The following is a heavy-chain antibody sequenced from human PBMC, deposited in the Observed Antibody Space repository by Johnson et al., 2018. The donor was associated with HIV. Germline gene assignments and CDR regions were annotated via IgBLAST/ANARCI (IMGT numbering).Heavy chain of an antibody. CDR1: GFTFSDYY. D-gene: IGHD2-8*01. CDR3: ARDNIVLMVGGAFDI. J-gene: IGHJ3*02. Sequence: QVQLVESGGGLVQPGGSLRLSCAASGFTFSDYYMSWIRQAPGKGLEWVAVISYDGSNKYYADSVKGRFTISRDNSKNTLYRQMNSLRAEDTAVYYCARDNIVLMVGGAFDIWGQGTMVTVSS. V-gene: IGHV3-30*14. CDR2: ISYDGSNK.